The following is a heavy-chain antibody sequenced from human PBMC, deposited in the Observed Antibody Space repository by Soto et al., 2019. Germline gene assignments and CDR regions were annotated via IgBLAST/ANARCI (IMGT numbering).Heavy chain of an antibody. CDR3: AKDMRFLEWGHAFDI. CDR2: ISWNSGSI. CDR1: GFTFDDYA. D-gene: IGHD3-3*01. J-gene: IGHJ3*02. V-gene: IGHV3-9*01. Sequence: EVQLVESGGGLVQPGRSLRLSCAASGFTFDDYAMHWVRQAPGKGLEWVSGISWNSGSIGYADSVKGRFTISRDNAKNSLYLQMNSLRAEDTALYYCAKDMRFLEWGHAFDIWGQGTMVTVSS.